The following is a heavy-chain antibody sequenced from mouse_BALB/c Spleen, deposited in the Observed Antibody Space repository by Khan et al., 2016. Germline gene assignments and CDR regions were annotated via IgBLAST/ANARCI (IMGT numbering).Heavy chain of an antibody. J-gene: IGHJ4*01. V-gene: IGHV3-2*02. CDR1: GYSITSDFA. Sequence: EVQLQESGPGLVKPSQSLSLTCTVTGYSITSDFAWNWIRQFPGNKLESMGYISYSGRTNYTPSIKSRISITRDTSRNQFFLQLDSVTTEDTATYYCARWVRGAMGYWGQGTSVTVSS. CDR2: ISYSGRT. CDR3: ARWVRGAMGY.